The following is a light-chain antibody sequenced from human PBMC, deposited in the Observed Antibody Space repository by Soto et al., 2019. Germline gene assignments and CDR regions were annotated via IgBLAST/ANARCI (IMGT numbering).Light chain of an antibody. Sequence: QSALTQPASASGSPGQSITISCTGTSSDVGTYNLVSWYQQHPGTAPKLIIYDATKRPSGVSDRFSGSQAGNTASLTISGLQAADDADYYCCSYGRSPTFVEFGGGTKLTVL. CDR3: CSYGRSPTFVE. CDR2: DAT. J-gene: IGLJ2*01. V-gene: IGLV2-23*01. CDR1: SSDVGTYNL.